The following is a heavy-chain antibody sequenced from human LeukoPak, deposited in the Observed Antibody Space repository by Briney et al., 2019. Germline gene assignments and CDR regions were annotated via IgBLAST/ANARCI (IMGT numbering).Heavy chain of an antibody. CDR1: GFTFSSYS. CDR3: ASLAYCSSTSCYGMDV. Sequence: PGGSLRLSCAASGFTFSSYSMNWVRQAPGKGLEWVSSISSSRSYIYYADSVKGRFTISRDNAKNSLYLQMNSLRAEDTAVYYCASLAYCSSTSCYGMDVWGQGTTVTVSS. J-gene: IGHJ6*02. CDR2: ISSSRSYI. D-gene: IGHD2-2*01. V-gene: IGHV3-21*01.